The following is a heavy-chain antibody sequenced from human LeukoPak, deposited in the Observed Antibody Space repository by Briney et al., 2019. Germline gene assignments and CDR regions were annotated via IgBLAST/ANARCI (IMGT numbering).Heavy chain of an antibody. D-gene: IGHD4-17*01. CDR2: ISGSGGST. CDR1: GFTFSSYW. CDR3: ARVPDYGDYGDAFDI. V-gene: IGHV3-23*01. Sequence: GGSLRLSCAASGFTFSSYWMSWVRQAPGKGLEWVSAISGSGGSTYYADSVKGRFTISRDNSKNTLYLQMNSLRAEDTALYYCARVPDYGDYGDAFDIWGQGTMVTVSS. J-gene: IGHJ3*02.